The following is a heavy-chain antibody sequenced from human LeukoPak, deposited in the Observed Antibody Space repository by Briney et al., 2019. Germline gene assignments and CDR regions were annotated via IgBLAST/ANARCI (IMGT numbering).Heavy chain of an antibody. V-gene: IGHV3-23*01. CDR2: ISGSGANI. J-gene: IGHJ4*02. D-gene: IGHD2/OR15-2a*01. Sequence: GGSLRLSCAASGFTFSSYAITWVRQAPGKGLEWVSGISGSGANIYYADSGKGRFTISRDNFKNTLYLQMNSLRAEDTAVYYCAKDSPYGGSFYYIDYWGQGTLVTVSS. CDR3: AKDSPYGGSFYYIDY. CDR1: GFTFSSYA.